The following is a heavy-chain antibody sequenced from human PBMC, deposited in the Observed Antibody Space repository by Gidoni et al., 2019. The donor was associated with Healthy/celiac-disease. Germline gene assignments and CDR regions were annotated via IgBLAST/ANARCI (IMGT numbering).Heavy chain of an antibody. D-gene: IGHD2-15*01. J-gene: IGHJ6*02. V-gene: IGHV3-49*03. CDR1: GFTFGDSH. CDR2: IRSKAYGGTT. Sequence: EVQLVESGGGWLQPGRPLSLPCPASGFTFGDSHISWFRQVPGKGLEWVGVIRSKAYGGTTEYAASVKGRFTISRDDSKSIAYLQMNSLKTEDTAVYYCTREGYCSGGSCSYYYGMDVWGQGTTVTVSS. CDR3: TREGYCSGGSCSYYYGMDV.